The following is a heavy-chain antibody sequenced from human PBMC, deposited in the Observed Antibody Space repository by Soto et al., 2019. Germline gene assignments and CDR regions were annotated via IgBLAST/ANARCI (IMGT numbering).Heavy chain of an antibody. D-gene: IGHD3-3*01. J-gene: IGHJ6*02. CDR1: GVTFSSYA. Sequence: PGGSLRLSCAASGVTFSSYAMHWVRQAPGKRLEWVAVISYDGTSEYAASVKDRFTISRDDSKSTAYLQMNNLKADDTAIYYCTPDFWSGTYSPDGMDVWGQGTTVTVSS. CDR3: TPDFWSGTYSPDGMDV. V-gene: IGHV3-30*04. CDR2: ISYDGTS.